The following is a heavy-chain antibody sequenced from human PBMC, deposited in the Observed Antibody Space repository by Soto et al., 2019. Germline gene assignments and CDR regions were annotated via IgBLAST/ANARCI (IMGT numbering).Heavy chain of an antibody. CDR3: ATPAPFSVFWGGRYALYYYYGRDV. CDR2: IIPIFGTA. J-gene: IGHJ6*02. CDR1: GGTFSSYA. D-gene: IGHD3-3*01. Sequence: GASVKVSCKSSGGTFSSYAISCVRQAPGQGLEWMGGIIPIFGTANYAQKFQGRVTITADESTSTAYMELSSLRSEDTAVYYCATPAPFSVFWGGRYALYYYYGRDVGARGTRVTVSS. V-gene: IGHV1-69*13.